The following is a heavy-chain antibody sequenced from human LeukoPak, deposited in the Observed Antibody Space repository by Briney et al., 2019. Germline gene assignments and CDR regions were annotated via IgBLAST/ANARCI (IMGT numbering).Heavy chain of an antibody. CDR3: ARAGEDIVVVPAAILDY. V-gene: IGHV3-30-3*01. CDR2: ISYDGSNK. Sequence: GGSLRLSCAASGFTFSSYAMHCVRQAPREGLVGVAGISYDGSNKYYADSVKGRFTISRDNSKNTLYLQMNSLRAEDTAVYYCARAGEDIVVVPAAILDYWGQGTLVTVSS. J-gene: IGHJ4*02. CDR1: GFTFSSYA. D-gene: IGHD2-2*02.